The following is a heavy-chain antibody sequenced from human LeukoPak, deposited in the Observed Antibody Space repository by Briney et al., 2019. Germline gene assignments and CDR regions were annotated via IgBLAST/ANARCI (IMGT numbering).Heavy chain of an antibody. D-gene: IGHD3-10*01. CDR3: AKAVTYYYGSGSSYFDY. Sequence: GGSLRLSCAASGFTFSSYGMHWVRQAPGKGLEWVAVIWYDGSDKYYADSVKGRFTISRDNSKNTLYLQMNSLRAEDTAVYYCAKAVTYYYGSGSSYFDYWGQGTLVTVSS. V-gene: IGHV3-33*06. J-gene: IGHJ4*02. CDR2: IWYDGSDK. CDR1: GFTFSSYG.